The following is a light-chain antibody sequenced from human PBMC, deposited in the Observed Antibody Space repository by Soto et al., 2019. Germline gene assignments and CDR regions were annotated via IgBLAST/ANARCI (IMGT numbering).Light chain of an antibody. J-gene: IGLJ2*01. CDR2: AVS. V-gene: IGLV2-14*01. Sequence: QSALTQPASVSGSPGQSSTISCTGTSSDVGGYNYVSWYQQHPGKAPKLMIYAVSNRPSGVSNRFSGSKSCNTASLTISRLQAEAETDYYCSSYTSSSTRVFGGGTKLTVL. CDR1: SSDVGGYNY. CDR3: SSYTSSSTRV.